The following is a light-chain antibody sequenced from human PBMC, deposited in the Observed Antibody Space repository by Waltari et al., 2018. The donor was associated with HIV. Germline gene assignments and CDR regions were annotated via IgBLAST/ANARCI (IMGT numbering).Light chain of an antibody. Sequence: SYVLTQPPSASVAPGQTARITRGGDNIASTSLHGYQQMPGQAPVLVVYDGRARPSGIPERISGSNSGNTATLTISRVEAGDEADYYCQVWISPNDQLNWVFGGGTKLTVL. V-gene: IGLV3-21*02. CDR1: NIASTS. J-gene: IGLJ3*02. CDR2: DGR. CDR3: QVWISPNDQLNWV.